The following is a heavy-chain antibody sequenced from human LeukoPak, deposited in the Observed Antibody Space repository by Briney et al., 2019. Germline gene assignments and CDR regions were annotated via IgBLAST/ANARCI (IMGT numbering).Heavy chain of an antibody. D-gene: IGHD6-6*01. Sequence: SVTLSLTCTVSGDSINTYYWIWMRQPPGKGLEWIGYIYHSGSTNYYPSLQSRVTISVDTSKNQFSLNLNSVTAADTAVYYCARGGAARLHFQNWGQGTLVTVSS. V-gene: IGHV4-59*01. CDR2: IYHSGST. CDR3: ARGGAARLHFQN. CDR1: GDSINTYY. J-gene: IGHJ1*01.